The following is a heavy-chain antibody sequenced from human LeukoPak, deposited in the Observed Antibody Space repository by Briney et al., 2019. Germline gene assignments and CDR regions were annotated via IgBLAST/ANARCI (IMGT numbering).Heavy chain of an antibody. J-gene: IGHJ4*02. D-gene: IGHD1-26*01. CDR2: IYHSGST. V-gene: IGHV4-30-2*01. CDR1: GGSISSGGYS. Sequence: SETLSLTCAVSGGSISSGGYSWSWIRQPPGKGLEWLGYIYHSGSTYYNPSLKSRVTISVDRSKNQFSLKLSSVTAADTAVYYCARVGVGATGGFDYWGQGTLVTVSS. CDR3: ARVGVGATGGFDY.